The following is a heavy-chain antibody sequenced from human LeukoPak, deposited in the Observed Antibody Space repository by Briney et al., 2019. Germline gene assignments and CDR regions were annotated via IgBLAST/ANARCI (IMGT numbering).Heavy chain of an antibody. CDR3: AKGFTPPTYYYDSSGYYWDY. D-gene: IGHD3-22*01. J-gene: IGHJ4*02. V-gene: IGHV3-74*01. Sequence: GGSLRLSCAASGFTFSSYWMHWVRQAPGKGLVWVSRINTDGSSTSYADSVKGRFTISRDNAKNTLYLQMNSLRAEDTAVYYCAKGFTPPTYYYDSSGYYWDYWGQGTLVTVSS. CDR1: GFTFSSYW. CDR2: INTDGSST.